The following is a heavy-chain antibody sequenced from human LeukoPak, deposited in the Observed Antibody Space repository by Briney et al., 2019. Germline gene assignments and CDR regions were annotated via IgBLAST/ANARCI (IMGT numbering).Heavy chain of an antibody. CDR2: ISAYNGNT. J-gene: IGHJ4*02. CDR3: ARDRRYYDSSGPYFDY. D-gene: IGHD3-22*01. CDR1: GYTFTSYG. V-gene: IGHV1-18*03. Sequence: GASVKVSCKASGYTFTSYGISWVRQAPGQGLEWMGWISAYNGNTNYAQKLQGRVTMTTDTSTSTAYMELRSLRSDDMAVYYCARDRRYYDSSGPYFDYWGQGTLVTVSS.